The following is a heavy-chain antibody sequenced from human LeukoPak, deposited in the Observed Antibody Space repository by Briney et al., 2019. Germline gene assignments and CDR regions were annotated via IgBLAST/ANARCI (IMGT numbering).Heavy chain of an antibody. D-gene: IGHD6-13*01. V-gene: IGHV4-34*01. CDR1: GGSFSGYY. Sequence: PSETLSLTCAVYGGSFSGYYWSWIRQPPGKGLEWIGEINHSGSTNYNPSLKSRVTISVDTSKNQFSLKLSSVTAADTAVYYCAYSSSWYGVDYWGQGTLVTASS. J-gene: IGHJ4*02. CDR3: AYSSSWYGVDY. CDR2: INHSGST.